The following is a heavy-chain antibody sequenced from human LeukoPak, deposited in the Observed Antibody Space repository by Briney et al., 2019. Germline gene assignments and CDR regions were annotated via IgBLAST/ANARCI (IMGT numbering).Heavy chain of an antibody. CDR1: GGSFSGYY. V-gene: IGHV4-34*01. J-gene: IGHJ5*02. Sequence: SETLSLTCAVYGGSFSGYYWSWIRQPPGKGLEWIGEINHSGSTNYNPSLKSRVTISVDTSKNQFSLKLSSVTAADTAVYYCARGYGSGWYHWFDPWGQGTLVTVSS. D-gene: IGHD6-19*01. CDR3: ARGYGSGWYHWFDP. CDR2: INHSGST.